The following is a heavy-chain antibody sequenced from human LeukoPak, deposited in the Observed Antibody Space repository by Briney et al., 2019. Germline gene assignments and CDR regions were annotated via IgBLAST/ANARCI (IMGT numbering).Heavy chain of an antibody. D-gene: IGHD5-24*01. V-gene: IGHV4-39*01. CDR3: ASHASMATRTNWFDP. Sequence: PSETLSLTCTVSGASISSTSYYWGWIRQPPGKGLEWIGSIYYSRSPYYTPSLKSPVTISVDTSQYHFSLTLGSVTAADTAVYYRASHASMATRTNWFDPCGQGKLVTASS. CDR2: IYYSRSP. CDR1: GASISSTSYY. J-gene: IGHJ5*02.